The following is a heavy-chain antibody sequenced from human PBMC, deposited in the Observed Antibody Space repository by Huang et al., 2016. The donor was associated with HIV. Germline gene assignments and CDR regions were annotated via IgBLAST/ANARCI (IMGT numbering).Heavy chain of an antibody. CDR3: ARGGSYHDEYFQH. V-gene: IGHV1-2*02. CDR2: SNPHSGGT. D-gene: IGHD1-26*01. CDR1: GYTFIDYY. J-gene: IGHJ1*01. Sequence: QVQLVQSGAEVKRPGASVRVSCKTSGYTFIDYYMQWVRQAPGQGLEWMGLSNPHSGGTDYAKKFQDRVTMTRDTSINTTYMELNRLTSDDTAVYYWARGGSYHDEYFQHWGQGTLVTVSS.